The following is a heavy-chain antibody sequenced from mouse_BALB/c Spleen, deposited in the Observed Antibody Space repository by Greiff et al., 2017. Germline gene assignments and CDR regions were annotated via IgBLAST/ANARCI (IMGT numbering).Heavy chain of an antibody. CDR1: GYTFTSYW. Sequence: VQLQQPGAELVKPGASVKLSCKASGYTFTSYWMHWVKQRPGQGLEWIGAIYPGNSDTSYNQKFKGKAKLTAVTSTSTAYMELSSLTNEDSAVYYCTVLYYYAMDYWGQGTSVTVSS. CDR2: IYPGNSDT. J-gene: IGHJ4*01. CDR3: TVLYYYAMDY. D-gene: IGHD1-1*02. V-gene: IGHV1-5*01.